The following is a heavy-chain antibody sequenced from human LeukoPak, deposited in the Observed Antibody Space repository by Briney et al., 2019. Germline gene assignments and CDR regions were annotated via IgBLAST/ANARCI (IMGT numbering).Heavy chain of an antibody. CDR1: GFTFSSYW. D-gene: IGHD3-22*01. CDR3: AKGDYYDSSEGDY. J-gene: IGHJ4*02. V-gene: IGHV3-7*03. CDR2: IKQDGSEK. Sequence: GGSLRLSCAASGFTFSSYWMSWVRQAPGKGLEWVANIKQDGSEKYYEDSVKGRFTISRDNAKNSLYLQMNSLRAEDTAVYYCAKGDYYDSSEGDYWGQGTLVTVSS.